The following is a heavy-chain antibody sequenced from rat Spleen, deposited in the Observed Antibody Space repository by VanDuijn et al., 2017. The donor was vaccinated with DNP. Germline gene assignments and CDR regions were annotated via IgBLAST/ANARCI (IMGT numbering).Heavy chain of an antibody. CDR2: ISNDGGNT. CDR3: TLRLTSGGILDY. V-gene: IGHV5-31*01. D-gene: IGHD1-11*01. Sequence: EVQLVESGGDLVQPGRSLKVSCVVSGFTFNNYWMTWIRQVPGKGLEWVASISNDGGNTYHRDSVKGRFTISRDNAKSSLYLQMDSRRSEDTATYYCTLRLTSGGILDYWGQGVMVTVSS. CDR1: GFTFNNYW. J-gene: IGHJ2*01.